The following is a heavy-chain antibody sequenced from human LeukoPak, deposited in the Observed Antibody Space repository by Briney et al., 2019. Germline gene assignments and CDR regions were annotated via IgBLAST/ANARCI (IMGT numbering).Heavy chain of an antibody. CDR3: EREGYYYDSSGYYLHY. D-gene: IGHD3-22*01. Sequence: ASVKVSCKASGYTFTGYYMHWVRQAPGQGLEWMGWTNPNSGGTNYAQKFQGRVTMTRDTSISTAYMELSRLRSDDTAVYYCEREGYYYDSSGYYLHYWCQGTLVTVSS. CDR2: TNPNSGGT. J-gene: IGHJ4*02. V-gene: IGHV1-2*02. CDR1: GYTFTGYY.